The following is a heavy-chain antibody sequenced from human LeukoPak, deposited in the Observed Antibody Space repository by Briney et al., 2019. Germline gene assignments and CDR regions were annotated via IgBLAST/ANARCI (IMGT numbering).Heavy chain of an antibody. V-gene: IGHV4-34*01. Sequence: SETLSLTCAVYGGSFSGYYWSWIRQPPGKGLEWIGEINHSGSTNYNPSLKSRVTISVDTSKNQFSLKLSSVTAADTAVYYCVRPDDNSFDFWGQGTMVTVSS. D-gene: IGHD3-9*01. J-gene: IGHJ3*01. CDR1: GGSFSGYY. CDR2: INHSGST. CDR3: VRPDDNSFDF.